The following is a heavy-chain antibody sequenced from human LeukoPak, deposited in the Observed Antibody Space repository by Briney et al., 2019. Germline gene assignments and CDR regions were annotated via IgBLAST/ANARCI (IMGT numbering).Heavy chain of an antibody. CDR2: ISGRGGST. J-gene: IGHJ4*02. D-gene: IGHD2-15*01. V-gene: IGHV3-23*01. CDR1: GFTFSSYA. Sequence: GGSLRLSCAASGFTFSSYAMSWVRQAPGKGLEWVSAISGRGGSTYYEDSVKGRFTISRDNSKNTLYLQMNRLRAEDTAVYYCANGLYCSGGSCYLDYYFDYWGQGTLVTVSS. CDR3: ANGLYCSGGSCYLDYYFDY.